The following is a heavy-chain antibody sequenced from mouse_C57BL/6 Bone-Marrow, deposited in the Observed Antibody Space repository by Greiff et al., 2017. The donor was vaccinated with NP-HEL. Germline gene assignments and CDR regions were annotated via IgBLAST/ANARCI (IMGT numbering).Heavy chain of an antibody. V-gene: IGHV14-4*01. CDR1: GFNIKDDY. CDR2: IDPENGDT. J-gene: IGHJ4*01. Sequence: EVKLQESGAELVRPGASVKLSCTASGFNIKDDYMHWVKQRPEQGLEWIGWIDPENGDTEYASKFQGKATITADTSSNTAYLQLSSLTSEDTAVYYCTTDHYYGSFYAMDYWGQGTSVTVSS. D-gene: IGHD1-1*01. CDR3: TTDHYYGSFYAMDY.